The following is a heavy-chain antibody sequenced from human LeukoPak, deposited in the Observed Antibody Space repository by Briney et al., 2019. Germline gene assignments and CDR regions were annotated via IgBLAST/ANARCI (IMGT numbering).Heavy chain of an antibody. CDR1: GFTFSSYG. CDR2: ISYDGSNK. Sequence: PGGSLRLSCAASGFTFSSYGMHWVRQAPGKGLEWVAVISYDGSNKYYADSVKGRFTISRDNSKNTLYLQMNSLRAEDTAVYYCAKDYHRVYCSSTSYYGRAFDIWGQGTMVTVSS. V-gene: IGHV3-30*18. J-gene: IGHJ3*02. D-gene: IGHD2-2*01. CDR3: AKDYHRVYCSSTSYYGRAFDI.